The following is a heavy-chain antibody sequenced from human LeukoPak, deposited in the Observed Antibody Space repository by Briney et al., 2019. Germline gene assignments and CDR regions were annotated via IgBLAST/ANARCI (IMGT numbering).Heavy chain of an antibody. CDR3: AKPYYDFWSGYDY. D-gene: IGHD3-3*01. CDR2: ISGSGGST. J-gene: IGHJ4*02. CDR1: GFTFSSYA. Sequence: GGSLRLSCAASGFTFSSYAMGWVRQAPGKGLEWVSAISGSGGSTYYADSVKGRFTIPRDNSKNTLYLQMNSLRAEDTAVYYCAKPYYDFWSGYDYWGQGTLVTVSS. V-gene: IGHV3-23*01.